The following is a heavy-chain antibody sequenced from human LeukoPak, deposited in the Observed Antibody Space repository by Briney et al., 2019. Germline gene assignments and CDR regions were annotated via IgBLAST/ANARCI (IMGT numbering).Heavy chain of an antibody. D-gene: IGHD3-22*01. CDR1: GFTFSSYA. CDR2: ISYDGSNK. J-gene: IGHJ4*02. V-gene: IGHV3-30-3*01. Sequence: QPGRSLRLSCAASGFTFSSYAMHWVRQAPGKGLEWVAVISYDGSNKYYADSVKGRFTISRDNSKNTLYLQMNSLRAEDTAVYYCVREPYYYDGSGVFDYWGQGSLVTVSS. CDR3: VREPYYYDGSGVFDY.